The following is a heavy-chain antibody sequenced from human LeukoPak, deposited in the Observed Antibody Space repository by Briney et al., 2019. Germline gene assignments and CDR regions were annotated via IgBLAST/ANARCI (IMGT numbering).Heavy chain of an antibody. CDR1: GFTFGPYT. Sequence: AGGSLRLSCAASGFTFGPYTMNWVRQAPWKGLEWVSYISSSSDTIYYADSVKGRFTISRDNGKNSLYLQMNSLRAEDTAVYYCARGFYDFMYYFDYWGQGTLVTVSS. CDR3: ARGFYDFMYYFDY. V-gene: IGHV3-48*04. CDR2: ISSSSDTI. J-gene: IGHJ4*02. D-gene: IGHD3-3*01.